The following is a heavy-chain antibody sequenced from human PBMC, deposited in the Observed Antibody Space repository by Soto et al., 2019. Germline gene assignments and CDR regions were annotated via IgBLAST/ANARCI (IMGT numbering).Heavy chain of an antibody. CDR1: GFTFSSYA. J-gene: IGHJ6*02. CDR2: ISSSSSYI. V-gene: IGHV3-21*01. Sequence: EVQLLESGGGLVQPGGSLRLSCAASGFTFSSYAMSWVRQAPGKGLEWVSSISSSSSYIYYADSVKGRFTISRDNAKNSLYLQMNSLRAEDTAVYYCARDCSSTSCPNYYGMDVWGQGTTVTVSS. CDR3: ARDCSSTSCPNYYGMDV. D-gene: IGHD2-2*01.